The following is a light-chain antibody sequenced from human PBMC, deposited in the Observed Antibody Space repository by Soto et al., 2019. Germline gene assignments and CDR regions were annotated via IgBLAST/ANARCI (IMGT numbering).Light chain of an antibody. CDR3: QVWDSDHPGVV. Sequence: SYELTQPPSVAVAPGQTARITCGGNNIGSQSVKWYQQKPGQAPVLAVYDDSDRPSGIPERFSGSKSGNTATLTIRRVEAGDEADYYCQVWDSDHPGVVFGGGTQLTVL. CDR1: NIGSQS. V-gene: IGLV3-21*02. CDR2: DDS. J-gene: IGLJ2*01.